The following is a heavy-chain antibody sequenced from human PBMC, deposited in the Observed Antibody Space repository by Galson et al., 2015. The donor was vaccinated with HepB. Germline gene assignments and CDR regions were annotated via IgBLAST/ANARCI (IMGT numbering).Heavy chain of an antibody. CDR2: TYYRSKWYN. D-gene: IGHD1-14*01. CDR3: VRGNRYFDY. V-gene: IGHV6-1*01. J-gene: IGHJ4*02. Sequence: CAISGDSVSSGGAAWNWIRQSPSRRLEWLGRTYYRSKWYNEYTPSVKSRITINTDTSKNQFSLQLNSVTPEDTAVYFCVRGNRYFDYWGQGTLFTVSS. CDR1: GDSVSSGGAA.